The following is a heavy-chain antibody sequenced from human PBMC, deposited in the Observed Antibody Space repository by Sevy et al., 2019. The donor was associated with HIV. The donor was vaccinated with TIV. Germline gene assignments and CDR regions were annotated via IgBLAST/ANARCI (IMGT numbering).Heavy chain of an antibody. CDR1: GFTLSSYA. V-gene: IGHV3-23*01. D-gene: IGHD2-15*01. CDR2: ISGSGGST. J-gene: IGHJ3*02. CDR3: AKDRTSGGSCDAFDI. Sequence: GGSLRLSCAASGFTLSSYAMSWVRQAPGKGLEWVSAISGSGGSTYYANSVKGRFTISRDNSKNTLYLQMNSLRAEDTAVYYCAKDRTSGGSCDAFDIWGQGTMVTVSS.